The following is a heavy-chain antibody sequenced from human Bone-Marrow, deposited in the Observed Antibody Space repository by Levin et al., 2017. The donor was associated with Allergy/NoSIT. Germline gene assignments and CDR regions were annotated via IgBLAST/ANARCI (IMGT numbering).Heavy chain of an antibody. CDR3: AREVDSDDYFDY. V-gene: IGHV3-21*01. CDR2: ISSSSGYI. Sequence: ASVKVSCAASGFTFSSYTMNWVRQAPGKGLEWVSCISSSSGYIYYADSVKGRFTISRDNAKNSLYLQMNSLRAEDTAVYYCAREVDSDDYFDYWGQGTLATVSS. CDR1: GFTFSSYT. J-gene: IGHJ4*02. D-gene: IGHD3-9*01.